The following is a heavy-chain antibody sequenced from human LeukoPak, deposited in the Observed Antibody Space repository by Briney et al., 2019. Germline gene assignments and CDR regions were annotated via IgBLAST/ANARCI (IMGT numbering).Heavy chain of an antibody. V-gene: IGHV4-30-2*01. J-gene: IGHJ4*02. D-gene: IGHD4-17*01. CDR2: IYHSGST. CDR3: ARTTVTTFSLDY. Sequence: PSQTLSLTCAVSGGSISSGGYSWSWIRQPSGKGLEWIGYIYHSGSTYYNPSLKSRVTISVDRSKNQFSLKLSSVTAADTAVYYCARTTVTTFSLDYWGQGTLVTVSS. CDR1: GGSISSGGYS.